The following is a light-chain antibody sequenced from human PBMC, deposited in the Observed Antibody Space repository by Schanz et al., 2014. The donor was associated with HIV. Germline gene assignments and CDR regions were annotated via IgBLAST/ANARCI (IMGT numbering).Light chain of an antibody. J-gene: IGKJ1*01. CDR3: QQYAASPWT. V-gene: IGKV3-20*01. CDR2: AAS. CDR1: QATVGTY. Sequence: EVVLTQSPGSLSFSPGERATLSCRASQATVGTYLAWYQQRPGQAPRLLIYAASSRATGIPDRFSGSGSGTDFTLTISRLEPEDFAVYSCQQYAASPWTFGQGTKVEIK.